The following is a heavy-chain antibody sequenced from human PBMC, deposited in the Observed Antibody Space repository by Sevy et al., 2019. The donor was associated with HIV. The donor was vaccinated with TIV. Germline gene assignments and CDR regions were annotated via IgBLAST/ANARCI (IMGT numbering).Heavy chain of an antibody. V-gene: IGHV1-69*13. CDR1: GGTFSSYA. CDR2: IIPIFGTA. CDR3: AGDPHRTDFWSGYHKIYYYYGMAV. D-gene: IGHD3-3*01. J-gene: IGHJ6*02. Sequence: ASVKVSCKASGGTFSSYAISWVRQAPGQGLEWMGGIIPIFGTANYAQKFQGRVTITADESTSTAYMELSSLRSEDTAVYYCAGDPHRTDFWSGYHKIYYYYGMAVWGQGTTVTVSS.